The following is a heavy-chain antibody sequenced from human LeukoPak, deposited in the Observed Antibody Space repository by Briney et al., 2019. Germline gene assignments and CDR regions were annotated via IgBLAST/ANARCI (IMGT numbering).Heavy chain of an antibody. V-gene: IGHV1-24*01. CDR1: GYTLTELS. D-gene: IGHD4-17*01. J-gene: IGHJ4*02. Sequence: ASVKVSCKVSGYTLTELSMHWVRQAPGKGLEWMGGFDPEDGETIYAQKFQGRVTMTEDTSTDTAYMELNSLRAEDTAVYYCAKEIWPTVTTPGHTHFDYWGQGTLVTVSS. CDR3: AKEIWPTVTTPGHTHFDY. CDR2: FDPEDGET.